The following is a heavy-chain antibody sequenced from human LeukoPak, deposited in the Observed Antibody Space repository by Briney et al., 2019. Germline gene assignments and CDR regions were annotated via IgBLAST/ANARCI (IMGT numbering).Heavy chain of an antibody. CDR2: IYYSGST. CDR3: ARYTAMVAFHAHGFDI. Sequence: SETLSLTCTVSGGSISSYYWSWIRQPPGKGLEWIGYIYYSGSTNYNPSLKSRVTISVDTSKNQFSLKLRSVTAADTAVYYCARYTAMVAFHAHGFDIWGKGAMVTVS. V-gene: IGHV4-59*01. D-gene: IGHD5-18*01. CDR1: GGSISSYY. J-gene: IGHJ3*02.